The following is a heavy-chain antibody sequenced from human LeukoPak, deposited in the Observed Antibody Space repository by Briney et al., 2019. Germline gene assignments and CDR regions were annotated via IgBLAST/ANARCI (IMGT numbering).Heavy chain of an antibody. CDR2: IYHSGST. J-gene: IGHJ6*03. D-gene: IGHD3-10*01. CDR1: GYSISSGYY. Sequence: PSETLSLTCTVSGYSISSGYYWGWIRQPPGKGLEWIGSIYHSGSTYYNPSLKSQVTISVDTSKNQFSLKLSSVTAADTAVYYCARDRYYYGSGSYYMDVWGKGTTVTVSS. CDR3: ARDRYYYGSGSYYMDV. V-gene: IGHV4-38-2*02.